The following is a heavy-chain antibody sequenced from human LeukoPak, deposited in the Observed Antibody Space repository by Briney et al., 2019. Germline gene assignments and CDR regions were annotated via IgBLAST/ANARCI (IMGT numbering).Heavy chain of an antibody. Sequence: PSETLSLTCTVSGDSLTGYYWGWIRQPPGKGLEWIGNIYYTGNTYYNPSLKSRVTISLDTSKNQFSLKVISMTAADTAVYYCARERGPAAAGTDFDYWGQGTLVTVSS. J-gene: IGHJ4*02. CDR1: GDSLTGYY. CDR3: ARERGPAAAGTDFDY. CDR2: IYYTGNT. V-gene: IGHV4-39*07. D-gene: IGHD6-13*01.